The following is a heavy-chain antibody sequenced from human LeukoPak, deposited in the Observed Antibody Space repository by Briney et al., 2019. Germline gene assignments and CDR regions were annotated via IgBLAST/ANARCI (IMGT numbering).Heavy chain of an antibody. CDR1: GGCFSGYY. CDR3: ARGPGYSSSDGAFDI. Sequence: SETLSLTCAVYGGCFSGYYWSWIRQPPGKGLEWIGEINHSGSTNYNPSLKSRVTISVDTSKNQFSLKLSSVTAADTAVYYCARGPGYSSSDGAFDIWGQGTMVTVSS. V-gene: IGHV4-34*01. J-gene: IGHJ3*02. CDR2: INHSGST. D-gene: IGHD6-13*01.